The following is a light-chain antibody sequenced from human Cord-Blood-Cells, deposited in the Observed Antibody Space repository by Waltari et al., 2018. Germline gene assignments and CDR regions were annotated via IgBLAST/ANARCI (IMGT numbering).Light chain of an antibody. CDR3: SSYTSSSTV. CDR1: SRDVGGYNY. CDR2: EVR. V-gene: IGLV2-14*01. Sequence: QSVLTQPATVSGSPGQSITISCSGTSRDVGGYNYVSWYQQHPGKAPKLMIYEVRNRPSGVSNRFSGSKSGNTASLTISGLQAEDEADYYCSSYTSSSTVFGGGTKLTVL. J-gene: IGLJ2*01.